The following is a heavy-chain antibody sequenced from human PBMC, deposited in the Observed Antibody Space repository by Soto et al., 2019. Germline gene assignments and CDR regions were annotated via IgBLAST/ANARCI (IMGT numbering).Heavy chain of an antibody. CDR2: ISGSGGGT. V-gene: IGHV3-23*01. CDR3: AKVFFFQAEDGIRDTVPVSAFLLNRSSDL. J-gene: IGHJ2*01. D-gene: IGHD2-15*01. Sequence: KGLEWVSAISGSGGGTYYADSVKGRFTISRDNSKNTLYLQMNSLRAEDTAVYYCAKVFFFQAEDGIRDTVPVSAFLLNRSSDL.